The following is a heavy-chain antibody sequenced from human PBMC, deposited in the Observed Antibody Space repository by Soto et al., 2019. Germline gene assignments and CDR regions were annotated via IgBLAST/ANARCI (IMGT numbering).Heavy chain of an antibody. J-gene: IGHJ6*02. CDR2: INEDGGTT. V-gene: IGHV3-74*01. D-gene: IGHD3-10*01. CDR3: ASDLSGRADV. CDR1: GFTFSSYW. Sequence: HPGGSLRLSCAASGFTFSSYWMHWVRQAPGKGLVWVSRINEDGGTTDYADSVKGRFTISRDNAKNTLYLQMNSLRVEDTAVYYCASDLSGRADVWGQGTTVTVSS.